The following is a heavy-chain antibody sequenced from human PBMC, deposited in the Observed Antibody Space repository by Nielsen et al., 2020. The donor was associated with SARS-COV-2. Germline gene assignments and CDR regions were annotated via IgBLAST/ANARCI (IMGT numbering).Heavy chain of an antibody. V-gene: IGHV1-2*06. CDR3: ATRPWGSGPWYSYGMDV. J-gene: IGHJ6*02. CDR2: INPNSGGT. CDR1: GYTFTGYY. Sequence: ASVKVSCKASGYTFTGYYMHWVRQAPGQGLEWMGRINPNSGGTNYAQKFQGRVTMTRDTSISTAYMELSRLRSDDTAVYYCATRPWGSGPWYSYGMDVWGQGTTVTVSS. D-gene: IGHD3-10*01.